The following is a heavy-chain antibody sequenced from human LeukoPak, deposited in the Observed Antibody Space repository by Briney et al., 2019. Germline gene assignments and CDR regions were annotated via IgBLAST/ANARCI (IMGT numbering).Heavy chain of an antibody. Sequence: GGSLRLSCAASGFTFSSYAMSWVRQAPGKGLEWVSAISGSGGSTYSADSVKGRFTISRDNSKNTLYLQMNSLRVEDTAVYYCAKALCSGGTCYRFDYWGQGTLVTVSS. CDR3: AKALCSGGTCYRFDY. V-gene: IGHV3-23*01. J-gene: IGHJ4*02. CDR1: GFTFSSYA. CDR2: ISGSGGST. D-gene: IGHD2-15*01.